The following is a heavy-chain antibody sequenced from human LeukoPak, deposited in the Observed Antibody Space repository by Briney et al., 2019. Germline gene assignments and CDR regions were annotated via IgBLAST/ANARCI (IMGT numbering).Heavy chain of an antibody. CDR2: IYYSGST. CDR1: GGPISSSSYY. V-gene: IGHV4-39*01. D-gene: IGHD3-3*01. CDR3: ASSGYYDFWSGYYHYAFDI. J-gene: IGHJ3*02. Sequence: SETLSLTCTVSGGPISSSSYYWGWIRQPPGKGLEWIGSIYYSGSTYYNPSLKSRVTISVDTSKNQFSLKLSSVTAADTAVYYCASSGYYDFWSGYYHYAFDIWGQGTMVTVSS.